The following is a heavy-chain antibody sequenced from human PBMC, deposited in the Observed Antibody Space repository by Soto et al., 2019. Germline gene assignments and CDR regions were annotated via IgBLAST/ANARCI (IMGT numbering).Heavy chain of an antibody. J-gene: IGHJ6*02. CDR2: LVVGTGNT. D-gene: IGHD2-15*01. CDR3: ATGAYCSGGSCSDYYYYYYGMDL. V-gene: IGHV1-58*01. CDR1: GFTFRSSA. Sequence: SVKVSCKTSGFTFRSSAVQWVRQARGQRLEWIGWLVVGTGNTNYAQKFQQRVTISSDRSTNTVYMELSSLTSEDTAVYYCATGAYCSGGSCSDYYYYYYGMDLWGQGTTVTVSS.